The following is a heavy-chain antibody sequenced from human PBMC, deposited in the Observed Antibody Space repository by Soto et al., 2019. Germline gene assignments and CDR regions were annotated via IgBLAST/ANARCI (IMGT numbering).Heavy chain of an antibody. CDR3: ARGVELAATYLDH. D-gene: IGHD1-7*01. V-gene: IGHV4-34*02. Sequence: QVQLQQCGAGLLKSSETLSLTCAFYGASFSGHYWSWIRQAPGKGLEWIGEINHRGTTNYNPALKTRVTISADTAKNQFSLKLSSVTAADTAVYVCARGVELAATYLDHWGQGTLVSVSS. CDR2: INHRGTT. J-gene: IGHJ4*02. CDR1: GASFSGHY.